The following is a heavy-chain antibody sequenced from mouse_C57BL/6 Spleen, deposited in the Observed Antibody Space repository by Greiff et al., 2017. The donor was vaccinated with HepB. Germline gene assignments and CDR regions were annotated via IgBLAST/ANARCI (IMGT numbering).Heavy chain of an antibody. Sequence: VQLQQSGPELVKPGDSVKISCKASGYSFTGYFMNWVMQSHGKSLEWIGRINPYNGDTFYNQKFKGKATLTVDKSSSTAHMELRSLTSEDSAVYYCARYYGSSYDYYAMDYWGQGTSVTVSS. CDR2: INPYNGDT. V-gene: IGHV1-20*01. J-gene: IGHJ4*01. CDR3: ARYYGSSYDYYAMDY. D-gene: IGHD1-1*01. CDR1: GYSFTGYF.